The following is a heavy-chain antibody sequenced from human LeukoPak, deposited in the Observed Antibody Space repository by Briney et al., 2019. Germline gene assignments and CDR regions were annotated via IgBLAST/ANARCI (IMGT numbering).Heavy chain of an antibody. CDR1: GGSISSGGYY. J-gene: IGHJ4*02. Sequence: PSETLSLTCTVSGGSISSGGYYWSWIRQHPGKGLEWIGYIYYSGSTYYNPSLKSRVIISVETSKNQFSPKLSSVTAADTAVYYCARRYCSGSSCYFGSWGQGTLVTVSS. V-gene: IGHV4-31*03. D-gene: IGHD2-15*01. CDR2: IYYSGST. CDR3: ARRYCSGSSCYFGS.